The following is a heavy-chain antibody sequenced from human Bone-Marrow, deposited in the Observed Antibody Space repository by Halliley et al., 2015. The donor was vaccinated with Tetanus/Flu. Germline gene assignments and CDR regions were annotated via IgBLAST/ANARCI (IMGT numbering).Heavy chain of an antibody. CDR2: IYHSETT. Sequence: LRLSCTVSGVSITNGDFSWTWIRQTPGKGLEWVGYIYHSETTYYNPSLKSRVSMSIDRSKNQFSLKLTSVSAADTAVYHCARVDIATRYFDLWGRGPLVSVSS. CDR3: ARVDIATRYFDL. V-gene: IGHV4-30-2*01. D-gene: IGHD2-21*01. CDR1: GVSITNGDFS. J-gene: IGHJ2*01.